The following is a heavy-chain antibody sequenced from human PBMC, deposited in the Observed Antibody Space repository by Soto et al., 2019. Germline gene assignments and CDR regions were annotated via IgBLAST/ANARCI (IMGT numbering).Heavy chain of an antibody. D-gene: IGHD5-18*01. V-gene: IGHV3-30*18. CDR3: AKVSRIQLWSSRRLPSYYGMDV. Sequence: QVQLLESGGGVVQPGRSLRLSCAASGFTVSSYGMHWVRQAPGKGLEWVAIISYSGCNKYYPDSVRGRFTIFRDNSKNTLYLQMTSLRVEDTAVYYCAKVSRIQLWSSRRLPSYYGMDVWGHGTTVTVSS. J-gene: IGHJ6*02. CDR2: ISYSGCNK. CDR1: GFTVSSYG.